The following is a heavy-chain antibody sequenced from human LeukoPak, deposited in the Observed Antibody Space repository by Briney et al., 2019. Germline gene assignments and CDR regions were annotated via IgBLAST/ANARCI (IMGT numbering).Heavy chain of an antibody. J-gene: IGHJ4*02. V-gene: IGHV3-7*01. CDR2: IKQDGSDR. Sequence: SGGSLRLSCAASGFTFRNYWMSWVRQAPGTGLEWVANIKQDGSDRNYVTSVRGRFTISRDNSKNTLYLQMNSLRAEDTAVYYCARDFAGATGYWGQGTLVTVSS. CDR1: GFTFRNYW. CDR3: ARDFAGATGY. D-gene: IGHD1-26*01.